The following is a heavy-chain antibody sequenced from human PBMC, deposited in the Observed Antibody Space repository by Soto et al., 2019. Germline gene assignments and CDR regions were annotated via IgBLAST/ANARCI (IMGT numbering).Heavy chain of an antibody. CDR3: ARISRQRMIVGRGYYYYGMDV. D-gene: IGHD3-22*01. CDR1: GFSLSTSGMC. J-gene: IGHJ6*02. Sequence: SGPTLVNPTQTLTLTCTFSGFSLSTSGMCVSWIRQPPGKALEWLALIDWDDDKYYSTSLKTRLTISKDTSKNQVVLTMTNMDPVDTATYYCARISRQRMIVGRGYYYYGMDVWGQGTTVTV. CDR2: IDWDDDK. V-gene: IGHV2-70*01.